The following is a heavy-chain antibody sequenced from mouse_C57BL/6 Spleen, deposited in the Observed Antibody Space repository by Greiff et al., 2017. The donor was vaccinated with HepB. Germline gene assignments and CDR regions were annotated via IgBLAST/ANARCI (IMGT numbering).Heavy chain of an antibody. V-gene: IGHV1-53*01. CDR1: GYTFTSYW. CDR2: INPSNGGT. Sequence: QVQLKQPGTELVKPGASVKLSCKASGYTFTSYWMHWVKQRPGQGLEWIGNINPSNGGTNYNEKFKSKATLTVDKSSSTAYMQLSSLTSEDSAVYYCARSRGEGRAMDYWGQGTSVTVSS. J-gene: IGHJ4*01. CDR3: ARSRGEGRAMDY.